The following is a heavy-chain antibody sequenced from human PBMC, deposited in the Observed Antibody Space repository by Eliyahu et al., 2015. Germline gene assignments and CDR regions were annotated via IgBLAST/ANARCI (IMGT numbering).Heavy chain of an antibody. CDR2: ISSSSSYI. V-gene: IGHV3-21*01. Sequence: EVQLVESGGGLVKPGGSLXXXCAASGFTFXXYSXNGVRQAPGKGLEWVSSISSSSSYIYYADSVRGRFTISRDNAKNSLYLQMNSLRVEDTAVYYCARENYDFWSGYPMDYYYGMDVWGQGTTVTVSS. CDR3: ARENYDFWSGYPMDYYYGMDV. D-gene: IGHD3-3*01. J-gene: IGHJ6*02. CDR1: GFTFXXYS.